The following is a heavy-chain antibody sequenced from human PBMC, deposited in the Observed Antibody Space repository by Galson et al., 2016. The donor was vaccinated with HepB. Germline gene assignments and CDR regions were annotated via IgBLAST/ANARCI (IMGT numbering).Heavy chain of an antibody. J-gene: IGHJ4*02. CDR1: GFTFSSYA. CDR2: ISGSGDNT. CDR3: AKDLITIFGVVDWRYS. D-gene: IGHD3-3*01. Sequence: SLRLSCAASGFTFSSYAMTWVRQAPGKGLEWVSTISGSGDNTYYADSVKGRFTISRDNSKNTQSLQTNSLRAEDTAVYYCAKDLITIFGVVDWRYSWGQGTLVTVSS. V-gene: IGHV3-23*01.